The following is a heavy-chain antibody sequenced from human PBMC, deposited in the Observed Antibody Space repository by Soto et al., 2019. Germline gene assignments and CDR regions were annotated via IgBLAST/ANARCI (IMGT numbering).Heavy chain of an antibody. V-gene: IGHV3-33*01. J-gene: IGHJ4*02. CDR1: GFTFSSYG. CDR3: ARYSSSETTFDY. CDR2: IWYDGSNK. Sequence: PGGSLRLSCAASGFTFSSYGMHWVRQAPGKGLEWVAVIWYDGSNKYYADSVKGRFTISRDNSKNTLYLQMNSLRAEDTAVYYCARYSSSETTFDYWGQGTLVTVSS. D-gene: IGHD6-6*01.